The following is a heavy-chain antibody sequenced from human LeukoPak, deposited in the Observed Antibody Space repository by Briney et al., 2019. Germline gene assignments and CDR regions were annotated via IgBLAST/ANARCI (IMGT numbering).Heavy chain of an antibody. CDR1: GFTFSSYA. J-gene: IGHJ4*02. CDR2: ISGSGGST. Sequence: GGSLRLSCAASGFTFSSYAMSWVRQAPGKGLEWGSAISGSGGSTYYADSVKGRFTISRDNSKNTLYLQMNSLRAEDTAVYYCAKDPGTTYYYDSSGYFRGDHWGQGTLVTVSS. D-gene: IGHD3-22*01. V-gene: IGHV3-23*01. CDR3: AKDPGTTYYYDSSGYFRGDH.